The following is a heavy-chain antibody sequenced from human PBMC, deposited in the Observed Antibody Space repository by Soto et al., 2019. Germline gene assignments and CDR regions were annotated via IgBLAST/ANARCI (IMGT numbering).Heavy chain of an antibody. CDR3: AFHVRGYSGYGNEALYYFDY. Sequence: QVQLQESGPGLVKPSQTLSLTCTVSGGSISSGGYYWSWIRQHPGKGLEWIGYIYYSGSTYYNPSLKSRVTISVDTSKNQFSLKLSSVTAADTAVYYCAFHVRGYSGYGNEALYYFDYWGQGTLVTVSS. CDR2: IYYSGST. CDR1: GGSISSGGYY. D-gene: IGHD5-12*01. J-gene: IGHJ4*02. V-gene: IGHV4-31*03.